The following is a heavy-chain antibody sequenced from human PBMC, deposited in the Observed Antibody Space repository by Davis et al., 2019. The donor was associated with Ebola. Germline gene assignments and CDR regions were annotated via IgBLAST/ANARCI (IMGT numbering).Heavy chain of an antibody. D-gene: IGHD3-16*01. CDR1: GDTVFGKSGA. CDR2: TYYTSKWHN. V-gene: IGHV6-1*01. Sequence: PSETLSLTCAISGDTVFGKSGAWNWIRQSPSRGLEWLGRTYYTSKWHNDYGESVKSRITINPDTSKNQLSLQLNSVTPEDTAVYYCVRGWGRSGLDVWGQGTTVTVSS. CDR3: VRGWGRSGLDV. J-gene: IGHJ6*02.